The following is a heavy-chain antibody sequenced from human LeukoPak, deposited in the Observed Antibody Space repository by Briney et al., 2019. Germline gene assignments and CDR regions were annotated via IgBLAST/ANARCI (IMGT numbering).Heavy chain of an antibody. V-gene: IGHV1-2*02. CDR2: INPNSGGT. Sequence: ASVRVSCKASGYTFTDYRMHWVRQAPGQGLEWMAWINPNSGGTKSAQKFQGRVTMTRDTSITTAFMELSGLRSDDTAVYYCVGKRIAVASTNFDYWGQGTLVTVSS. CDR3: VGKRIAVASTNFDY. D-gene: IGHD6-19*01. CDR1: GYTFTDYR. J-gene: IGHJ4*02.